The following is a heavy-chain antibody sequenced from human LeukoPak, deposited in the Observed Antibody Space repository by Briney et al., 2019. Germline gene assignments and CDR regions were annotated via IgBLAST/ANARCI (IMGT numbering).Heavy chain of an antibody. CDR3: ARVNYDRSGYYRSNYYFDY. J-gene: IGHJ4*02. D-gene: IGHD3-22*01. Sequence: GGSLRLSCAVSEFSFSSYWMSWVRQAPGKGLVWVSCINTDVSTTTYADSVKGRFTISRDDAKNTLHLQMNSLRAEDTAIYYCARVNYDRSGYYRSNYYFDYWGQGTLVTVSS. V-gene: IGHV3-74*03. CDR1: EFSFSSYW. CDR2: INTDVSTT.